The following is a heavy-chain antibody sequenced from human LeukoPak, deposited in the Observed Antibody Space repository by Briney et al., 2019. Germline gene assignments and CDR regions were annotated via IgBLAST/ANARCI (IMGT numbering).Heavy chain of an antibody. Sequence: SETLSLTCAVYGGSFSGYYWSWIRQPPGKGLEWIGEINHSGSTNYNPSLKSRVTISVDTSKNQFSLKLSSVTAADTAVYYCARGLSSLRFLEWLLRHDAFDIWGQGKMVTVSS. J-gene: IGHJ3*02. CDR1: GGSFSGYY. D-gene: IGHD3-3*01. CDR3: ARGLSSLRFLEWLLRHDAFDI. CDR2: INHSGST. V-gene: IGHV4-34*01.